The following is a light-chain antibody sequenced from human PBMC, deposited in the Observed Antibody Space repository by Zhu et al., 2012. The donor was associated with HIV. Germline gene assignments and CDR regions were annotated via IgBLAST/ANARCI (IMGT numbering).Light chain of an antibody. CDR3: QQYDDWPIS. J-gene: IGKJ5*01. CDR1: QTVSDN. Sequence: EIVMTQSPATLSVSPGERATLSCRASQTVSDNVAWYQRRPGQAPSLLISGASTRATGIPDRFSGSASGTEFTLTINSLQSEDFAVYYCQQYDDWPISFGQGTRLEIK. V-gene: IGKV3-15*01. CDR2: GAS.